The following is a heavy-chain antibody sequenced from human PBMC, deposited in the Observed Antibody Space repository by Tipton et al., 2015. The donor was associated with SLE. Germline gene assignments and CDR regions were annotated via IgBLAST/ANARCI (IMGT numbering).Heavy chain of an antibody. Sequence: TLSLTCTVSGGSITSDGNYWNWIRQHPGKGLEWSGYIYASDLIHYNPSLKSRVAISVDTSKNQFSLKLSSVTAADTAVYYCARGGPNWGYYFYFDYWGQGTLVTVSS. D-gene: IGHD7-27*01. CDR2: IYASDLI. CDR3: ARGGPNWGYYFYFDY. V-gene: IGHV4-31*03. J-gene: IGHJ4*02. CDR1: GGSITSDGNY.